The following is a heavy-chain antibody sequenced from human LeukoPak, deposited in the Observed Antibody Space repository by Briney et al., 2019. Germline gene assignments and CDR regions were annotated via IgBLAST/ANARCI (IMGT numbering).Heavy chain of an antibody. CDR1: GGSISSSSYY. V-gene: IGHV4-39*01. J-gene: IGHJ4*02. D-gene: IGHD2-2*01. Sequence: PSETLSLTCTVSGGSISSSSYYWGWIRQPPGKGLEWIGSIYYSGSTYYNPSLKSRVTISVDTSKNQFSLKLSSVTAADTAVYYCARQLYVVVVPAAMAWGYWGQGTLVTVSS. CDR3: ARQLYVVVVPAAMAWGY. CDR2: IYYSGST.